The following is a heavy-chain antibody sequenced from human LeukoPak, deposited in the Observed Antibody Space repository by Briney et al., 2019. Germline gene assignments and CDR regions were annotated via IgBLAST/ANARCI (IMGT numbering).Heavy chain of an antibody. Sequence: PSQTLSLTCTVSGGPISSGSYYWSWIRQPAGKGLEWIGRIYTSGSTNYNPTLKSRVTISVDTSKNQFSLKLSSVTAADTAVYYCAYSSSWYAGWYFDLWGRGTLVTVSS. V-gene: IGHV4-61*02. J-gene: IGHJ2*01. CDR1: GGPISSGSYY. CDR2: IYTSGST. D-gene: IGHD6-13*01. CDR3: AYSSSWYAGWYFDL.